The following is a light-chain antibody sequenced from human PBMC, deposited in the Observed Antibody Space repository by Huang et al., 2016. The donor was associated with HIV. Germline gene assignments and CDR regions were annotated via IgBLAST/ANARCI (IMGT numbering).Light chain of an antibody. V-gene: IGKV1-9*01. CDR2: AAS. J-gene: IGKJ2*01. CDR1: QGISSF. CDR3: QQLNDFSYT. Sequence: IQLTQSPSSLSASVGDRVTMTCRASQGISSFLAWYQQKPGKAPKLLIYAASTLQSGVPSRFSGGGSGTDFTLTISGLQPEDSATYYCQQLNDFSYTFGQGTKLEIK.